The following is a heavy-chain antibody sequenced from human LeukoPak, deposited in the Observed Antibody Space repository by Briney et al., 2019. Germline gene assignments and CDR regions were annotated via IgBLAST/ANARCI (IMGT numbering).Heavy chain of an antibody. V-gene: IGHV3-74*01. CDR1: GFTFSSYW. Sequence: PGGSLRLSCAASGFTFSSYWMHWVRQAPGKGLVWVSRINSDGSNTGYADSVKGRFTISRDNAENTLYLQMNSLRAEDTAVYYCVRTSSAWYVFDNWGQGTLVIVSS. CDR2: INSDGSNT. D-gene: IGHD6-19*01. CDR3: VRTSSAWYVFDN. J-gene: IGHJ4*02.